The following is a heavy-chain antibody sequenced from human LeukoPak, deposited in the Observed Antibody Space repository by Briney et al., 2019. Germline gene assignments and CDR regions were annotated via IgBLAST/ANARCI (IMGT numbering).Heavy chain of an antibody. D-gene: IGHD2-2*03. CDR3: AKVANGYCSSTSCPLHFDY. J-gene: IGHJ4*02. CDR2: ISGSGGST. CDR1: GFTFSSYA. V-gene: IGHV3-23*01. Sequence: GGSLRLSCAASGFTFSSYAMSWVRQAPGKGLEWVSAISGSGGSTYYADSVKGRFTISSDNSKNTLYLQMNSLRAEDTAVYYCAKVANGYCSSTSCPLHFDYWGQGTLVTVSS.